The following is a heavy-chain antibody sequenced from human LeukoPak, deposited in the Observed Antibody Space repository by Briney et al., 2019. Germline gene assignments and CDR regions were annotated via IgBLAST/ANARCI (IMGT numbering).Heavy chain of an antibody. CDR3: ARDSGRGSNDY. Sequence: ASVTVSCKASGYTFTSYAIHWVRQAPGQRLEWMGWISAGNGNTKYSQNFQGRVTFISNTSATTAFMELSSLRSEDAAVYYCARDSGRGSNDYWGQGTLVTVSS. V-gene: IGHV1-3*01. CDR2: ISAGNGNT. CDR1: GYTFTSYA. D-gene: IGHD1-26*01. J-gene: IGHJ4*02.